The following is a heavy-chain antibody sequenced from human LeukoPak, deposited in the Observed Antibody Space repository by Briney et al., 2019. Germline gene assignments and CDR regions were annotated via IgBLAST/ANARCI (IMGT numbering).Heavy chain of an antibody. V-gene: IGHV3-30*18. Sequence: GGSLRLSCAASGFTFSSYGMHRVRQAPGKGLEWVAVISYDGSNKYYADSVKGRFTISRDNSKNTLYLQMNSLRAEDTAVYYCAKDVELFLTGYSLDYWGQGTLVTVSS. CDR2: ISYDGSNK. CDR1: GFTFSSYG. CDR3: AKDVELFLTGYSLDY. J-gene: IGHJ4*02. D-gene: IGHD3-9*01.